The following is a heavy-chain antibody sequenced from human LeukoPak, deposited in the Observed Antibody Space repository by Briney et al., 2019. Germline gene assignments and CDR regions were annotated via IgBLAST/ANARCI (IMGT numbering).Heavy chain of an antibody. CDR1: GYTLTELS. Sequence: GASVKVSCKVSGYTLTELSMHWVRQAPGKGREWMGGFDPEDGETIYAQKFQGRVTMTEDTSTDTAYMELSSLRSEDTAVYYCATGPAWDAEYFQHWGQGTLVTVSS. D-gene: IGHD1-26*01. J-gene: IGHJ1*01. CDR3: ATGPAWDAEYFQH. CDR2: FDPEDGET. V-gene: IGHV1-24*01.